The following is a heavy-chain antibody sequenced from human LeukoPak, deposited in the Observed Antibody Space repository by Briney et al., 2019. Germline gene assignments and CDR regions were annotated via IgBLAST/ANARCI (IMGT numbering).Heavy chain of an antibody. J-gene: IGHJ5*02. CDR2: VHPDTGYA. Sequence: ASVKVSCKASGYPFTTYEINWVRQAAGQGLEWMGWVHPDTGYADYAQKFQGRVTMTCDTSISTAYMELSSLRYDDTAVYFCARGPRNDPWGQGTLVTVSS. D-gene: IGHD1-14*01. CDR1: GYPFTTYE. V-gene: IGHV1-8*01. CDR3: ARGPRNDP.